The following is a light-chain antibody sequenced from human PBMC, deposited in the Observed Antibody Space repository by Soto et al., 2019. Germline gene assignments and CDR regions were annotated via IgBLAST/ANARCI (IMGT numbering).Light chain of an antibody. V-gene: IGKV1-16*01. J-gene: IGKJ2*01. CDR1: QGIITS. Sequence: DIQMTQSPSSLSASLGDRVTITCRASQGIITSLGWFQHKPGEAPQSLIFAASALQSGVPSRFSGSGSGTDFTLTISSLQPEDFATYYCQQYFASPYTFGQGTRLEIK. CDR3: QQYFASPYT. CDR2: AAS.